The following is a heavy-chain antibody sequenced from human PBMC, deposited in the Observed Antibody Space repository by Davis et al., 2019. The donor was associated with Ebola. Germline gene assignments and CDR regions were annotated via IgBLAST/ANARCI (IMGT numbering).Heavy chain of an antibody. CDR1: GYSFTSYW. V-gene: IGHV5-51*01. Sequence: GESLKISCKGSGYSFTSYWIGWVRQMPGKGLEWMGIIYPGDSDTRYSPSFQGQVTISADKSICTAYLQWSSLKASDTAMYYCARLTIFGVVYYYGMDVWGQGTTVTVSS. CDR2: IYPGDSDT. J-gene: IGHJ6*02. D-gene: IGHD3-3*01. CDR3: ARLTIFGVVYYYGMDV.